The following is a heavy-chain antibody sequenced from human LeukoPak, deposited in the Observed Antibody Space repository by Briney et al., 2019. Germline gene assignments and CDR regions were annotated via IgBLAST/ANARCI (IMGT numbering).Heavy chain of an antibody. CDR3: ASVPAL. CDR2: IYNGNT. J-gene: IGHJ4*02. Sequence: SETLSLTCAVSGGSISNSYWSWIRQLPGKGLEWIGYIYNGNTKYNPSLNSRVTISVHTSKNQFSLKLTSVTAADTAVYYCASVPALWGQGALVTVSA. V-gene: IGHV4-59*08. CDR1: GGSISNSY.